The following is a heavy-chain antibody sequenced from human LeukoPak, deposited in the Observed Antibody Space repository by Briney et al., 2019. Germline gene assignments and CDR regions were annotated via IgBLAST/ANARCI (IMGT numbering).Heavy chain of an antibody. Sequence: PGGSLRLSCAASGFTFSSYAMHWVRQAPGKGLEWVAVISYDGSNKYYADFVKGRFTISRDNSKNTLYLQMNSLRAEDTAVYYCARVPGEDQFLEWSISSYYMDVWGKGTTVTVSS. CDR1: GFTFSSYA. V-gene: IGHV3-30*04. CDR3: ARVPGEDQFLEWSISSYYMDV. J-gene: IGHJ6*03. CDR2: ISYDGSNK. D-gene: IGHD3-3*01.